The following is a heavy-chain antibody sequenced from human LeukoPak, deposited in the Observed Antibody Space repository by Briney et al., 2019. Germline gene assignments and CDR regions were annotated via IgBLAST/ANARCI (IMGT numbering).Heavy chain of an antibody. J-gene: IGHJ4*02. CDR1: GFTFSSYS. CDR3: ARGPSEVGARYFDY. CDR2: ISSSSSYI. Sequence: GGSLRLSCAASGFTFSSYSMNWVRQAPGKGLEWVSSISSSSSYIYYAGSVKGRFTISRDNAKNSLYLQMNGLRAEDTAVYYCARGPSEVGARYFDYWGQGTLVTVSS. D-gene: IGHD1-26*01. V-gene: IGHV3-21*01.